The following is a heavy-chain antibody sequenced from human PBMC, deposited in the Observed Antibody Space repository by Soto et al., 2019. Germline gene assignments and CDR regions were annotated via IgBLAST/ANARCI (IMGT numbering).Heavy chain of an antibody. V-gene: IGHV4-59*11. J-gene: IGHJ5*02. CDR3: ARVSKLTWFDP. CDR1: GGSISSHY. D-gene: IGHD6-6*01. CDR2: IYYSGST. Sequence: SETLSLTCTVSGGSISSHYWSWIRQPPGKGLEWIGYIYYSGSTNYNPSLKSRVTISVDTSKNQFSLKLSSVTAADTAVYYCARVSKLTWFDPSAQRTFVTVSS.